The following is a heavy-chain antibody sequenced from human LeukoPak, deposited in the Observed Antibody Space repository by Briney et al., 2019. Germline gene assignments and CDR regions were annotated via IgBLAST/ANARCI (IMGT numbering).Heavy chain of an antibody. CDR3: ARGLYSSSD. V-gene: IGHV4-34*01. CDR1: GGSFSGYY. CDR2: INHSGST. Sequence: SETLSLTCAVYGGSFSGYYWSWIRQPPGKGLEWIGEINHSGSTNYNPSLKSRVTISVDTSKNQFSLKLSSVTAADMAVYYCARGLYSSSDWGQGTLVTVSS. J-gene: IGHJ4*02. D-gene: IGHD6-6*01.